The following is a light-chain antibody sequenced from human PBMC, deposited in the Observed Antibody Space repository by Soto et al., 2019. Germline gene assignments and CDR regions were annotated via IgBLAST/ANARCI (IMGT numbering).Light chain of an antibody. CDR1: SSDVGGYDY. CDR3: CSFASSSTYV. Sequence: QPALTQPSSVSGSPGQSITISCTETSSDVGGYDYVSWYQRHTGKAPELMIYKVVNRPSWVSNRFSGSKSGNTASLTISGLQAEDEADYYCCSFASSSTYVFGTGTKVTVL. CDR2: KVV. J-gene: IGLJ1*01. V-gene: IGLV2-14*01.